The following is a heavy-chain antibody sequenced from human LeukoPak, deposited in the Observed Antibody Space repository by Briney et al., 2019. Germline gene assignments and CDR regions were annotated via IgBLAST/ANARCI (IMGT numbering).Heavy chain of an antibody. CDR2: IYHSGST. CDR3: ARFSPRAMGNYLDF. CDR1: GASISSGGYS. Sequence: SQTLSLTCAVSGASISSGGYSWSWIRQPPGKGLEWIGYIYHSGSTYYNPSLKSRVTISVDRSKNQFSLKLTSVTAADTAVYYCARFSPRAMGNYLDFWGQGTLVTVSS. J-gene: IGHJ4*02. D-gene: IGHD7-27*01. V-gene: IGHV4-30-2*01.